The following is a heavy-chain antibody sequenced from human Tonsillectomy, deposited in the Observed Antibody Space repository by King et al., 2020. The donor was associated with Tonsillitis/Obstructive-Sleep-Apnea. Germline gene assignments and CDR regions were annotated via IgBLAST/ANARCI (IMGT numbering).Heavy chain of an antibody. D-gene: IGHD4-17*01. CDR3: ARPRNADDYGDYVDASDV. J-gene: IGHJ3*01. CDR1: GGTFSGYV. Sequence: QLVQSGAEVKKPGSSVKVSCKASGGTFSGYVISWVRQAPGQGLEWMGGIIPIFGAASSAQNFPGRVTITADESTSTAYMELNSLRSEDTAMYYCARPRNADDYGDYVDASDVWGQGTMVTVSS. V-gene: IGHV1-69*12. CDR2: IIPIFGAA.